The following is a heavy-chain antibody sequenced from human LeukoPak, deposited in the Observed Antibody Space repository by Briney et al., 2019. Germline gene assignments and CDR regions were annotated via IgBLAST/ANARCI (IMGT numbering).Heavy chain of an antibody. J-gene: IGHJ4*02. D-gene: IGHD3-10*01. CDR1: GFTFSSYA. CDR3: AKSGSLVRSYFDY. Sequence: PGGSLRLSCAASGFTFSSYAMSWVRQAPGKGLEWVSAISGSGGSTYYADSVKGRITISRDNSKNTLYLQMNSLRAEDTAVYYCAKSGSLVRSYFDYWGQGTLVTVSS. V-gene: IGHV3-23*01. CDR2: ISGSGGST.